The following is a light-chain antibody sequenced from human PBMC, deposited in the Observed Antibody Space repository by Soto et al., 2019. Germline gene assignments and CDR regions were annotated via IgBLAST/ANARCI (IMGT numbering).Light chain of an antibody. CDR1: QDISIY. J-gene: IGKJ2*01. V-gene: IGKV1-33*01. Sequence: DIQMTQSPSSLSASVGDRVTITCQASQDISIYLNWYQQKPGKAPKLLIYDASNLETGVPSRFSGSGSGTDFTFTISSLQPEDIATYYCQHQGTFGQGTKLEIK. CDR3: QHQGT. CDR2: DAS.